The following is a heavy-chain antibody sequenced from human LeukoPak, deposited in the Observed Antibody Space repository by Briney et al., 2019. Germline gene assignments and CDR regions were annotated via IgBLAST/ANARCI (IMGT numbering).Heavy chain of an antibody. CDR2: IYYSGST. CDR3: ARDRPQWLGRAFDI. V-gene: IGHV4-30-4*01. J-gene: IGHJ3*02. D-gene: IGHD3-22*01. Sequence: WIRQPPGKGLEWIGYIYYSGSTYYNPSLKSRVTISVDTSKNQFSLKLSSVTAADTAVYYCARDRPQWLGRAFDIWGQGTMVTVSS.